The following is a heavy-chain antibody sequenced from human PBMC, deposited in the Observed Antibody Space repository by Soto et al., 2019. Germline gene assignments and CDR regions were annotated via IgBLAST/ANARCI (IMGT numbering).Heavy chain of an antibody. V-gene: IGHV1-69*08. CDR3: ARVTGGHDSGGNYMDV. CDR2: IITFVGKA. J-gene: IGHJ6*03. D-gene: IGHD5-12*01. CDR1: GGTXXSYS. Sequence: QVXXXXXGPEVXXXGSXXKVSCKTSGGTXXSYSXXXXXXXXXQGLEWVGRIITFVGKANVAQQFQGRVTITADRSTXTXXXXXXXXTSDDTAVYYCARVTGGHDSGGNYMDVWGTGTTVTVSS.